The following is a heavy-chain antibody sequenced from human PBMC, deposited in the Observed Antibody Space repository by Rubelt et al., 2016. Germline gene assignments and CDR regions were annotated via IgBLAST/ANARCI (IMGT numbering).Heavy chain of an antibody. Sequence: QVQLQQWGAGLLKPSETLSLTCAVYGGSFSGYYWSWIRQPPGTGLEWIGEINHRGRTNYNPSLTRRVTMSVDTSKSQFSLKLGSVTAADTAVYYCARAKGATMIEFYDGMDVWGQGTTVTVSS. CDR2: INHRGRT. D-gene: IGHD3-22*01. CDR3: ARAKGATMIEFYDGMDV. J-gene: IGHJ6*02. CDR1: GGSFSGYY. V-gene: IGHV4-34*01.